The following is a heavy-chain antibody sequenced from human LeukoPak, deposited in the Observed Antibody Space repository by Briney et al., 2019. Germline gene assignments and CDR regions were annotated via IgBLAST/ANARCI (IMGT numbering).Heavy chain of an antibody. Sequence: SETLSLTCAVYGGSFSGYYWSWIRQPPGKGLEWIGEINHSGSTNYNPSLKSRVTISVDTSKNQFSLKLRSVTAADTAVYYCTRDGPSPAVHHWGQGTQVTVSA. J-gene: IGHJ1*01. CDR1: GGSFSGYY. CDR3: TRDGPSPAVHH. V-gene: IGHV4-34*01. CDR2: INHSGST.